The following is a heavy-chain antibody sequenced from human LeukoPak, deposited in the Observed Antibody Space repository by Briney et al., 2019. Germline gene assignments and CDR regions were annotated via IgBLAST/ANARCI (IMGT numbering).Heavy chain of an antibody. D-gene: IGHD7-27*01. CDR1: GFTFSSYA. CDR2: ISYDGSNK. J-gene: IGHJ4*02. Sequence: GGSLRLSCAASGFTFSSYAMHWVRQAPGKGLEWVAVISYDGSNKYYADSVKGRFTISRDNSKNTLYLQMNSLRAEDTAVYYCVKDGGLWVSAHWGDSWGRGTLVTVSS. CDR3: VKDGGLWVSAHWGDS. V-gene: IGHV3-30-3*01.